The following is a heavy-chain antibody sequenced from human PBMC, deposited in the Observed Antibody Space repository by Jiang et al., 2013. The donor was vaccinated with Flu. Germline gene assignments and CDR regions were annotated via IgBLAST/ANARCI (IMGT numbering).Heavy chain of an antibody. V-gene: IGHV3-64D*06. J-gene: IGHJ2*01. D-gene: IGHD3-22*01. CDR3: VKFSLFDYYDSSLDL. Sequence: RLSCSASGFTFSSYAMHWVRQAPGKGLEYVSAISSNGGSTYYADSVKGRFTISRDNSKNTLYLQMSSLRTEDTAVYYCVKFSLFDYYDSSLDLWGRGTLVTVSS. CDR1: GFTFSSYA. CDR2: ISSNGGST.